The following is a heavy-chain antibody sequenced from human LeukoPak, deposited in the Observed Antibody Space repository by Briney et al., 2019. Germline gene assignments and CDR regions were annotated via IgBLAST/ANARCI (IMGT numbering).Heavy chain of an antibody. Sequence: SDTLSLTCTVSGGSISTYYWSWIRQPPGKGLEWIGYIYYSGSTNYNPSLKRRVTISVDTSKNKFSLKLSSVTAADTAVYYCARDSITVVRGVQSIYYYYGMYVWGKGTTVTVSS. D-gene: IGHD3-10*01. CDR1: GGSISTYY. CDR3: ARDSITVVRGVQSIYYYYGMYV. V-gene: IGHV4-59*01. J-gene: IGHJ6*01. CDR2: IYYSGST.